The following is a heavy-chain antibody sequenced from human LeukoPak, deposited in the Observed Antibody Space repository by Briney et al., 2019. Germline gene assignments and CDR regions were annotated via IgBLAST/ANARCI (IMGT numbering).Heavy chain of an antibody. CDR2: FDPVDGET. V-gene: IGHV1-24*01. D-gene: IGHD1-26*01. Sequence: ASVKVSCKVSGYTLTELSMHWVRQAPGKGLERTGGFDPVDGETIYAQKFQGRVTMTEDTSTDTAYMELSSLRSEDTAVYYCATDRILNSGSYSGFDYWGQGTLVTVSS. CDR1: GYTLTELS. CDR3: ATDRILNSGSYSGFDY. J-gene: IGHJ4*02.